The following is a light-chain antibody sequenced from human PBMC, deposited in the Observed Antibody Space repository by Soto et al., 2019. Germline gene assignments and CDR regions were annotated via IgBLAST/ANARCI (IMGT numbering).Light chain of an antibody. CDR1: QGISNW. CDR2: TGS. J-gene: IGKJ4*01. CDR3: QQANSFPLT. V-gene: IGKV1-12*01. Sequence: DIQMTQSPSSVSASVGDRVSITCRASQGISNWLAWYQQKPGRAHKLLIYTGSSLQSGVPSRFSGTGSGTDFTLTISSLQPEDVATYYCQQANSFPLTFVGGTKVEIK.